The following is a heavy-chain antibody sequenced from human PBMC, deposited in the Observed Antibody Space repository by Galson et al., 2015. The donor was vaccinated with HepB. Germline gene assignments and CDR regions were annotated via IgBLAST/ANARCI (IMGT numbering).Heavy chain of an antibody. CDR2: INSDGSST. D-gene: IGHD2-15*01. CDR3: VRVDAAWYFDL. V-gene: IGHV3-74*01. CDR1: GFTFSSHW. Sequence: SLRLSCAVSGFTFSSHWMHWVRQAPGKGLVWVSRINSDGSSTNYADSVKSRFTISRDNAKNTLYLQMSSLTAEDTAVYYCVRVDAAWYFDLWGPGTLVTVSS. J-gene: IGHJ2*01.